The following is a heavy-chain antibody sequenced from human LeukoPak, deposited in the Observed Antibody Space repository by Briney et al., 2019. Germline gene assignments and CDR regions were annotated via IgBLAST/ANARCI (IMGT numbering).Heavy chain of an antibody. CDR2: IIPILGIA. V-gene: IGHV1-69*04. CDR1: GYTFTSYY. CDR3: ARDPPHYYGMDV. Sequence: SVKVCCKASGYTFTSYYMHWVRQAPGQGLEWMGRIIPILGIANYAQKFQGRVTITADKSTSTAYMELSSLRSEDTAVYYCARDPPHYYGMDVWGQGTTVTVSS. J-gene: IGHJ6*02.